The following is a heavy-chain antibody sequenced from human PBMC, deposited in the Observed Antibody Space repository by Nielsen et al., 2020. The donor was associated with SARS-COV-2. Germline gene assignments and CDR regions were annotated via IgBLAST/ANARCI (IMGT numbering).Heavy chain of an antibody. J-gene: IGHJ4*02. CDR3: ARGGSSWFFDY. CDR2: IYYSGST. CDR1: GGSISSGGYY. V-gene: IGHV4-31*03. D-gene: IGHD6-13*01. Sequence: SETLSLTCTVSGGSISSGGYYWSWIRQHPGKGLEWIGYIYYSGSTYYNPSLKSRVTISVDTSKSQFSLKLSSVTAADTAVYYCARGGSSWFFDYWGQGTLVTVSS.